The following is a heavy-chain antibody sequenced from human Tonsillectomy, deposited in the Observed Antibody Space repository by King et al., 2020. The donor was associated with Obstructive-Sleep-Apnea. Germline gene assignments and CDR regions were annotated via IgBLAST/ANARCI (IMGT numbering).Heavy chain of an antibody. Sequence: VQLVESGGGLVQPGRSLRLSCKASRFTFGDYAMSWFRQAPGEGLEWVGFSRSKAYGGTTEYAASVEGRFTISRDDSKSIAYLQMSSLKTEDTAVYYCTRQMDSSGFDWGQGTLVTVSS. CDR2: SRSKAYGGTT. D-gene: IGHD3-22*01. J-gene: IGHJ4*02. CDR3: TRQMDSSGFD. V-gene: IGHV3-49*03. CDR1: RFTFGDYA.